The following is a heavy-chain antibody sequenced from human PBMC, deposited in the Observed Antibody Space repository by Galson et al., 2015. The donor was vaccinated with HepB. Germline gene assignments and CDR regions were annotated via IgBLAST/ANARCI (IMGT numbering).Heavy chain of an antibody. V-gene: IGHV3-23*01. J-gene: IGHJ4*02. Sequence: SLRLSCAASGFTFSSYAMSWVRQAPGKGLEWVATISSSATGIYLADSVKGRFTISRDNSKSTPDLQMSSLRADDTAVYYCAKTREKNMFRGALEYWGQGTLVTVSS. CDR3: AKTREKNMFRGALEY. D-gene: IGHD3-10*01. CDR2: ISSSATGI. CDR1: GFTFSSYA.